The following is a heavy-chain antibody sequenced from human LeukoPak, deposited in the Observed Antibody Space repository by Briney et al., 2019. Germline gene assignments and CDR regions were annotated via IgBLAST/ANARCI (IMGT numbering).Heavy chain of an antibody. J-gene: IGHJ4*02. CDR2: ISGSGDKT. CDR1: GFTFSSYC. CDR3: ASKSGADYNW. Sequence: GGSLRLSCAASGFTFSSYCISWVRQAPGKGLEWVSTISGSGDKTYYADSVKGRFTISRDNSKNTLYLQMSSLRAEDTAVYFCASKSGADYNWGGRGTLVTVSP. D-gene: IGHD5-24*01. V-gene: IGHV3-23*01.